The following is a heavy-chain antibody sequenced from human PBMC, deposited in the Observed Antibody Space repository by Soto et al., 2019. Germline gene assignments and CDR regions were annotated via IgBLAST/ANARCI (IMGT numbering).Heavy chain of an antibody. CDR2: IYPGDSDT. J-gene: IGHJ6*02. V-gene: IGHV5-51*01. Sequence: PGESLKISCQASGYRFTNYWIAWVRQMPGKGLEWMGVIYPGDSDTRYSPSFQGQVTISVDKSISTAYLQWSSLKASDTAMYYCAGPTIPYYYYAMDVWGQGTTVTVSS. CDR3: AGPTIPYYYYAMDV. CDR1: GYRFTNYW.